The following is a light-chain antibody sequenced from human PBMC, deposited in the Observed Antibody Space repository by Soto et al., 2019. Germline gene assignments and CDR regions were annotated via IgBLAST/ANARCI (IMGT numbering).Light chain of an antibody. CDR1: SSNIGSSA. CDR2: SND. CDR3: AAWDDSLSGYV. J-gene: IGLJ1*01. Sequence: QSVLTQAYSASGTPGQRVTISCSGSSSNIGSSAVNWYQQFPGTAPKLLIYSNDQRPSGVPDRFSGSTTGTSASLAIGGLQSEDEADYYCAAWDDSLSGYVFGIGTKLTVL. V-gene: IGLV1-44*01.